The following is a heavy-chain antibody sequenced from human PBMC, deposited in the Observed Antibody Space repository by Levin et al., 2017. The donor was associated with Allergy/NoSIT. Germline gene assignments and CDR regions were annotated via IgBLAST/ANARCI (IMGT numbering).Heavy chain of an antibody. CDR1: GFTVSGPY. V-gene: IGHV3-53*01. CDR2: IYSGGST. Sequence: PGESLKISCAASGFTVSGPYMTWVRQAPGKGLECVSVIYSGGSTYYADSVMGRFTISRDNSNNTLYLQMKNLRGDDTAVYYCARGGHLGSIGVYGMDVWGQGTTVTVSS. CDR3: ARGGHLGSIGVYGMDV. J-gene: IGHJ6*02. D-gene: IGHD3-10*01.